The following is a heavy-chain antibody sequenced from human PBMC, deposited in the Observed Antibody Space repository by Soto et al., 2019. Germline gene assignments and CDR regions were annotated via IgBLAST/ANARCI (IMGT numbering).Heavy chain of an antibody. V-gene: IGHV4-59*01. CDR1: GGSINDFY. D-gene: IGHD6-6*01. CDR2: IYYSGST. Sequence: KPSGTLSLTCTVSGGSINDFYWSWIRQPPGKGLECIGDIYYSGSTDYNPSLKGRVTISVDTSKNQFSLKLRSVTAADTAVYYCAGVGEVAARTFDYWGQGTLLTVS. J-gene: IGHJ4*02. CDR3: AGVGEVAARTFDY.